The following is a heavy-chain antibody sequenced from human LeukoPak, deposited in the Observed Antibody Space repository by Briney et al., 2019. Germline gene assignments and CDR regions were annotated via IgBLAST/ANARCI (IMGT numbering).Heavy chain of an antibody. D-gene: IGHD3-22*01. CDR3: ARSIGSYYTLDV. Sequence: GGSLRLSCVACGFTFCDYYMNWIRQAPGRGLEGVSYISGSSSDFYYADSVKGRFTISRDNGKNSLYLQMTSLRAEDTAVYYCARSIGSYYTLDVWGQGTTVTVSS. CDR1: GFTFCDYY. CDR2: ISGSSSDF. J-gene: IGHJ6*02. V-gene: IGHV3-11*01.